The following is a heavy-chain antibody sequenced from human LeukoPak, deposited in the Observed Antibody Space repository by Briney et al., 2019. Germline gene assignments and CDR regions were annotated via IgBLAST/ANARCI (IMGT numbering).Heavy chain of an antibody. CDR1: GYTFTGYY. CDR2: INPNTGVT. V-gene: IGHV1-2*02. J-gene: IGHJ6*02. CDR3: ARDRTTVTTGYYGMDV. Sequence: ASVKVSCKASGYTFTGYYMHWVRQAPGQGLEWMGWINPNTGVTNYAQKFQGRVTRTRDTSIITAYMELTRLRSDDTAVYYCARDRTTVTTGYYGMDVWGQGTTVTVSS. D-gene: IGHD4-17*01.